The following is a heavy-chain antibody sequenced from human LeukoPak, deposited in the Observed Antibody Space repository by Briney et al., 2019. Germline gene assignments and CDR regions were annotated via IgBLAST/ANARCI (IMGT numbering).Heavy chain of an antibody. J-gene: IGHJ3*02. D-gene: IGHD2-21*01. Sequence: SETLSLTCAVYGGSFSGYYWSWIRQPPGKGLEWIGEINHSGSTNYNPSLNSRVTISVDSSKNQFALKLSSVTAADTAVYYCARTGAYDPAAFDIWGQGTMVSVSS. V-gene: IGHV4-34*01. CDR1: GGSFSGYY. CDR3: ARTGAYDPAAFDI. CDR2: INHSGST.